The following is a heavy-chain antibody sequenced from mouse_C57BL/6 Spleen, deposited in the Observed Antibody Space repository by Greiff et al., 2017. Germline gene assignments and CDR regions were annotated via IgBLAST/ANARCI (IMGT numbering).Heavy chain of an antibody. CDR3: ARKYGSSFGWYFGV. V-gene: IGHV1-81*01. J-gene: IGHJ1*03. D-gene: IGHD1-1*01. Sequence: QVQLKQSGAELARPGASVKLSRKASGYTFTSYGISWVKKRTGQGLEWIGEIYPRSGNTYYNEKFKGKATLTADRSSSTAYMELRSLTSEDSAVYFCARKYGSSFGWYFGVRGTGTTVTGSS. CDR1: GYTFTSYG. CDR2: IYPRSGNT.